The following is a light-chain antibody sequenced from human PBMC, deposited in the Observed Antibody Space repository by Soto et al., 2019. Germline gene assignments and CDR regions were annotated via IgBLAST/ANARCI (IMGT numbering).Light chain of an antibody. CDR1: QSVSTS. Sequence: ENVLTQSPATLSLSPGDRATLSCRASQSVSTSLAWYRHHPGQAPRLLIYDTSKRATGIPARFSGSGSGTHLTLTISSLEPEDFAVYYCQLRTNWPSVTFGGGTKLEIK. CDR3: QLRTNWPSVT. J-gene: IGKJ4*01. V-gene: IGKV3-11*01. CDR2: DTS.